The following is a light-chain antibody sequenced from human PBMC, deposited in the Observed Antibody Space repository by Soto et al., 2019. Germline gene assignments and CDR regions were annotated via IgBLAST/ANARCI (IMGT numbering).Light chain of an antibody. CDR3: QQYNLWPPKMA. CDR1: QSITNN. Sequence: EIVMTQSPGTLSVSPGERATLSCRASQSITNNLAWYQQKVGQAPRLLIYGASTRATGIPARFRGSGSGTEFTLTISSLQSEDFAVYYCQQYNLWPPKMAFGQGTKVEIK. V-gene: IGKV3-15*01. J-gene: IGKJ1*01. CDR2: GAS.